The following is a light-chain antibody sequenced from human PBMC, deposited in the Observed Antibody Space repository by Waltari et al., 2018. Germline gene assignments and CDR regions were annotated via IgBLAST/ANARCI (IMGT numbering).Light chain of an antibody. CDR2: DVS. CDR3: SSYTNTNSWL. V-gene: IGLV2-14*01. CDR1: SSDVGGYNY. Sequence: QSALTQPASVSGSPGQAITISCTGTSSDVGGYNYVSWYQQHPGKAPKLVIYDVSKRPSGVSNRFSGSRSGNTASLTISGLQAEDESDYYCSSYTNTNSWLFGGGTKLTVL. J-gene: IGLJ3*02.